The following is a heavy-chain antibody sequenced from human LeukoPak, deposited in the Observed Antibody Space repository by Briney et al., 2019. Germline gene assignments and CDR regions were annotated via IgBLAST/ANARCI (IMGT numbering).Heavy chain of an antibody. J-gene: IGHJ4*02. D-gene: IGHD4-23*01. CDR1: GFTFSSYS. CDR2: ITSSSSTM. CDR3: ARDNGGFDY. Sequence: GGSLRLSCAASGFTFSSYSMNGVRQAPGKGLEWLSYITSSSSTMYYADSVKGRFTISRDNAKNSLYLQMHSLRAEDTAVYYCARDNGGFDYWGQGTLVTVSS. V-gene: IGHV3-48*04.